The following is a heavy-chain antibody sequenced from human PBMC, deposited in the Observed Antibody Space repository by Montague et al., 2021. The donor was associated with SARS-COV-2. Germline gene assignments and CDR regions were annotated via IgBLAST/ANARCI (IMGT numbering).Heavy chain of an antibody. CDR3: ARGGSYSSGWYGVDYYYGMDV. D-gene: IGHD6-19*01. CDR1: GGSISSGDYY. CDR2: IYYSGST. V-gene: IGHV4-31*03. Sequence: TLSLTCTVSGGSISSGDYYWSWIRQHPGKGLEWIGCIYYSGSTYYNPSLKSRVTISVDTSKNQFSLKLSSVTAADTAVHYCARGGSYSSGWYGVDYYYGMDVWGQGTTVTVSS. J-gene: IGHJ6*02.